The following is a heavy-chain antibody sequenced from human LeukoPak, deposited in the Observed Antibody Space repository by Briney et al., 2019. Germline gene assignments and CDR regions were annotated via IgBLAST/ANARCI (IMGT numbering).Heavy chain of an antibody. CDR1: GGSISNYY. J-gene: IGHJ6*02. Sequence: TSETLSLTCTVSGGSISNYYWSWIRRPPGKGLEWIGYVSHIGSTNYNPSLKSRVTMSVDTSRNRFPLKLTSMTAADTAVYYCARGSKYYYYGMDVWGQGTTVTVSS. CDR2: VSHIGST. CDR3: ARGSKYYYYGMDV. V-gene: IGHV4-59*08.